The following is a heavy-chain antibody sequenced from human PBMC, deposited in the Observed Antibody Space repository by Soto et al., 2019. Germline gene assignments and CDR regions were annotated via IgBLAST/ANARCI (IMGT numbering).Heavy chain of an antibody. D-gene: IGHD6-13*01. CDR2: INPGNSDT. CDR3: ARSPRSSPYFDY. J-gene: IGHJ4*02. CDR1: GYSFTSYW. Sequence: GESLKISCKASGYSFTSYWIAWVRQTPGKGLEWMGIINPGNSDTRYSPSFHGKVTISADRSINSAYLQWNSLEASDTAFYFCARSPRSSPYFDYWGQGALVTVS. V-gene: IGHV5-51*01.